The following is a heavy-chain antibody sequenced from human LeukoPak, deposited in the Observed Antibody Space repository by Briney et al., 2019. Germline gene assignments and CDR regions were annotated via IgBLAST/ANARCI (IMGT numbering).Heavy chain of an antibody. CDR3: ARHKSYPSDSGYYFNDAFDI. CDR2: IYYSGST. Sequence: PSETLSLTCTVSGGSISSYYWSWIRQPPGKGLEWIGYIYYSGSTNYNPSLKSRVTISVDTSKNQFSLKLSSVTAADTAVYYCARHKSYPSDSGYYFNDAFDIWGQGTMVTVSS. CDR1: GGSISSYY. V-gene: IGHV4-59*08. J-gene: IGHJ3*02. D-gene: IGHD3-22*01.